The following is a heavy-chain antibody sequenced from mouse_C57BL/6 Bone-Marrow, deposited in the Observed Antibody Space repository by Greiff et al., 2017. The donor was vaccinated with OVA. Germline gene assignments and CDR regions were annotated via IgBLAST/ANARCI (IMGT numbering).Heavy chain of an antibody. Sequence: EVQRVESGGDLVKPGGSLKLSCAASGFTFSSYGMSWVRQTPDKRLEWVATISSGGSYTYYPDSVKGRFTISRDNAKNTRYLQMSSLKSEDTAMYYCARLLWMRAMDYWGQGTSVTVSS. CDR1: GFTFSSYG. CDR3: ARLLWMRAMDY. CDR2: ISSGGSYT. V-gene: IGHV5-6*01. J-gene: IGHJ4*01. D-gene: IGHD1-1*02.